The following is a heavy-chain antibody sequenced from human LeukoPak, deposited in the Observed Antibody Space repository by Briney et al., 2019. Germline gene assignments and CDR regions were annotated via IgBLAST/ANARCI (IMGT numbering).Heavy chain of an antibody. V-gene: IGHV4-34*01. J-gene: IGHJ4*02. D-gene: IGHD3-10*01. CDR1: GGSFSGYY. Sequence: PSETLSLTCAVYGGSFSGYYWSWIRQPPGKGLEWIGEINHSGSTNYNPSLKSRVTISVDTSKNQFSLKLSSVTAADTAVYYCARDSYGSGSYPPSYDYWGQGTLVTVSS. CDR2: INHSGST. CDR3: ARDSYGSGSYPPSYDY.